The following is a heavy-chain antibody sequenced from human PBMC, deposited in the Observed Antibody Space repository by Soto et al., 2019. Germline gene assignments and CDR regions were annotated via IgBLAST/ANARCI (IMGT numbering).Heavy chain of an antibody. CDR2: IYYSGNT. V-gene: IGHV4-30-4*08. CDR3: VRTYYYETSGPFDL. D-gene: IGHD3-22*01. Sequence: SETLSLTCTVAGASISSGDYYWSWIRQPPGKGLEWIGYIYYSGNTKYNPSLKSRLTMSVDTSKNQFSLKLSSVTAADTAVYYCVRTYYYETSGPFDLWGQGILVTVSS. J-gene: IGHJ4*02. CDR1: GASISSGDYY.